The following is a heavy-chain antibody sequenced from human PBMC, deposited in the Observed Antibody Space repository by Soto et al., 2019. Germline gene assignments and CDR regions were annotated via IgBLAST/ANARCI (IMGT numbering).Heavy chain of an antibody. CDR3: ATSLVGAIPFDY. Sequence: GASVKVSCKASVYTYTSYGISWVRQAPGQGLEWMGWISAYNGNTNYAQKLQGRVTMTTDTSTSTAYMELRSLRSDDTAVYYCATSLVGAIPFDYWGQGTLVTVSS. V-gene: IGHV1-18*01. CDR2: ISAYNGNT. J-gene: IGHJ4*02. D-gene: IGHD1-26*01. CDR1: VYTYTSYG.